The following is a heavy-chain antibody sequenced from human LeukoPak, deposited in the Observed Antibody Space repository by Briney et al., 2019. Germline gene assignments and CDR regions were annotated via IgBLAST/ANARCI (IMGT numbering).Heavy chain of an antibody. Sequence: GGSLRLSCAASGFTFSSYGMHWVRQAPGKGLEWVAVISYDGSNKYYADSVKGRFTISRDNSKNTLYLQMNSLRAEDTAVHYCAKDSPSGSPTLRRLDYYYGMDVWGQGTTVTVSS. CDR2: ISYDGSNK. J-gene: IGHJ6*02. CDR1: GFTFSSYG. V-gene: IGHV3-30*18. D-gene: IGHD1-26*01. CDR3: AKDSPSGSPTLRRLDYYYGMDV.